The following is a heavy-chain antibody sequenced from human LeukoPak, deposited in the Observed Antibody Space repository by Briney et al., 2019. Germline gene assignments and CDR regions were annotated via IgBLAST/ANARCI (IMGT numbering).Heavy chain of an antibody. CDR1: ELTFSRDT. D-gene: IGHD3/OR15-3a*01. Sequence: PGGSLRLSCAASELTFSRDTMNWVRQAPGKGLQWVSSISSSSSYIYYADSVKGRFTISRDNAKNSLYLQMSSLRAEDTAVYYCARDSVIYGYWGQGTLVTVSS. CDR3: ARDSVIYGY. CDR2: ISSSSSYI. J-gene: IGHJ4*02. V-gene: IGHV3-21*01.